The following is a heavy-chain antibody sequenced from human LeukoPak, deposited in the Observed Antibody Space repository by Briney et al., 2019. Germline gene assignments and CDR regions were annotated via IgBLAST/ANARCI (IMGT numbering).Heavy chain of an antibody. V-gene: IGHV1-2*02. Sequence: GASVKVSCKASGYTFTGYYMHWVRQAPGQGLEWMGWINPNSGGTNYAQKFQGRVTMTRDTSISTAYMELSRLRSDDTAVYYCATYYYDSSGYLKDDYWGQGTLVTVSS. J-gene: IGHJ4*02. CDR1: GYTFTGYY. CDR2: INPNSGGT. CDR3: ATYYYDSSGYLKDDY. D-gene: IGHD3-22*01.